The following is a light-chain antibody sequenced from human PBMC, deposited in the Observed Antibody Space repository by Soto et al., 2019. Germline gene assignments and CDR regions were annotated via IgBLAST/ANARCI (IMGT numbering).Light chain of an antibody. CDR2: DVD. CDR1: SSDVGAYNF. Sequence: QSVLTQPRSVSGSPGQSVTISCTGSSSDVGAYNFVSWYQQHPGKAPKLMIYDVDKRPSGVPDRFSGSKSGNTASLTISGLQAEDEADYYCCSYAGSYTLGVFGGGTQLTVL. J-gene: IGLJ2*01. CDR3: CSYAGSYTLGV. V-gene: IGLV2-11*01.